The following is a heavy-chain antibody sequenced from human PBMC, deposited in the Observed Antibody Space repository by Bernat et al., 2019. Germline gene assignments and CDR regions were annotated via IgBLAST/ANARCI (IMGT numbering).Heavy chain of an antibody. J-gene: IGHJ4*02. V-gene: IGHV3-49*03. CDR2: IRSKAYGGTT. CDR1: GFTFGDYA. Sequence: EVQLVESGGGLVQPGRSLRLSCTASGFTFGDYAMSWFRQAPGKGLEWVGFIRSKAYGGTTEYAASVKGRFTISRDDSKSIAYLQMNSLKTEDTAVYYCAKRPYLLLWFGPYFDYWGQGTLVTVSS. D-gene: IGHD3-10*01. CDR3: AKRPYLLLWFGPYFDY.